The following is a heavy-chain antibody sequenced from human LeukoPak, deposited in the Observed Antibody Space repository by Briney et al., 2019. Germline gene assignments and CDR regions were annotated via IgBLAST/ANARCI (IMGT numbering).Heavy chain of an antibody. D-gene: IGHD3-22*01. V-gene: IGHV3-11*01. CDR1: RFAFSDYY. CDR2: ISSRGDTI. Sequence: GGSLRLSCAASRFAFSDYYMSWIRQAPGKGLEWVSYISSRGDTIYYADSVRGRFAISRDNAERALYLQMNGLRAEDTAVYYCVRDRNGYYSFDYWGQGTLVTVSS. J-gene: IGHJ4*02. CDR3: VRDRNGYYSFDY.